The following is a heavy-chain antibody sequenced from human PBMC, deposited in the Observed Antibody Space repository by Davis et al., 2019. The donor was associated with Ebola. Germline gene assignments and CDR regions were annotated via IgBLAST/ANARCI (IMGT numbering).Heavy chain of an antibody. J-gene: IGHJ6*04. Sequence: GESLKISCAASGFFFDTYDMHWVRQATGKGLEWVASIGSAGDTYYPGSVRGRFTISRDNAKKSLYLQMNSLRAGDTAVYFCAREFPVTGSFYYYGMDVWGTGTAVTVSS. CDR1: GFFFDTYD. CDR3: AREFPVTGSFYYYGMDV. CDR2: IGSAGDT. D-gene: IGHD3-9*01. V-gene: IGHV3-13*01.